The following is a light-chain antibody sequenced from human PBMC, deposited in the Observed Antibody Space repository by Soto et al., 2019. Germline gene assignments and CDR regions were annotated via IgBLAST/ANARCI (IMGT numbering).Light chain of an antibody. CDR3: HQYDNLPPWT. CDR2: DAS. V-gene: IGKV1-33*01. Sequence: DIQMTQSPSSLSASVGDRVTITCQASQDISNYLNWYQQKPGKGPKLLIYDASNLETGVPSRFSGSGSGTDFTFTISSLQPEDIATYYCHQYDNLPPWTFGQGTKVEIK. CDR1: QDISNY. J-gene: IGKJ1*01.